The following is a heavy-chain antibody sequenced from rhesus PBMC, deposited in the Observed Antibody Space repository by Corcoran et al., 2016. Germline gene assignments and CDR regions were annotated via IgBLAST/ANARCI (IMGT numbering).Heavy chain of an antibody. V-gene: IGHV4S10*01. CDR1: GGSISDSYR. CDR2: IYGSSTST. Sequence: QVQLQESGPGVVKPSETLSLTCAVSGGSISDSYRWSWFRQPPGKGLEWIGYIYGSSTSTNDNPSLKSRVTISKDTSKNQFSVKLSSVTAADTAVYYCARVLAGDWGQGVLVTVSS. CDR3: ARVLAGD. J-gene: IGHJ4*01. D-gene: IGHD6-25*01.